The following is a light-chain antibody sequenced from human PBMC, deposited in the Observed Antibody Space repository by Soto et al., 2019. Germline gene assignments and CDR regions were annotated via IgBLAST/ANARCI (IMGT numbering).Light chain of an antibody. Sequence: EIVMTQSPATLCVSPGERATLSCRASQSVSSNLAWYQQKPGQAPRLLIYGASTRATGIPARFSGSGSGTEFTLTISSLQSEDFAVYYCQQYNNWPRWTFGQGTKVDIK. V-gene: IGKV3-15*01. CDR3: QQYNNWPRWT. J-gene: IGKJ1*01. CDR1: QSVSSN. CDR2: GAS.